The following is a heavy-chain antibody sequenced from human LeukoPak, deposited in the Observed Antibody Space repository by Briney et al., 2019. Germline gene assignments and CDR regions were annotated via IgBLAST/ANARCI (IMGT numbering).Heavy chain of an antibody. D-gene: IGHD3-22*01. J-gene: IGHJ4*02. Sequence: PSETLSLTCTVPGGSISSSSYYWGWIRQPPGKGLEWIGGIYYSGSTYYNPSLKSRVTISVDTSKNQFSLKLSSVTAADTAVYYCARDREANYYDSSGYQIDYWGQGTLVTVSS. CDR1: GGSISSSSYY. CDR3: ARDREANYYDSSGYQIDY. CDR2: IYYSGST. V-gene: IGHV4-39*07.